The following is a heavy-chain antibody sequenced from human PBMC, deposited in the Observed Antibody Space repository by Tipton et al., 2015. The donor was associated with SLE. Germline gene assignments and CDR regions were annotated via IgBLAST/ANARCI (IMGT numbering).Heavy chain of an antibody. D-gene: IGHD3-22*01. V-gene: IGHV3-73*01. CDR1: GFTFSRYD. CDR3: AAGYYDSRGYYVH. Sequence: SLRLSCAASGFTFSRYDMHWVRQATGKGLEWVGRIRSNRNSYATAYAASVTGRFTISRDDSENTAYLQMNSLQTEDTAVYYCAAGYYDSRGYYVHWGQGTLVTVSS. J-gene: IGHJ4*02. CDR2: IRSNRNSYAT.